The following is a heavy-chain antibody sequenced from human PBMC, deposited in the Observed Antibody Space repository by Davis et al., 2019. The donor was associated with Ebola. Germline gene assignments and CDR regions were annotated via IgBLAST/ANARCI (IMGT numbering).Heavy chain of an antibody. CDR3: ARVVGATTAWFDP. D-gene: IGHD1-26*01. CDR1: GGSISSSNW. J-gene: IGHJ5*02. Sequence: SETLSLTCAVSGGSISSSNWWSWVRQPRGKGLEWIGEIYHSGSTNYNPSLKSRVTISVDTSKNQFSLKLSSVTAADTALYYCARVVGATTAWFDPWGQGTLVTVSS. CDR2: IYHSGST. V-gene: IGHV4-4*02.